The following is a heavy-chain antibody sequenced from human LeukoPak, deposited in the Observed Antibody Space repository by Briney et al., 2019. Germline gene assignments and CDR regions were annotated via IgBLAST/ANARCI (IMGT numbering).Heavy chain of an antibody. D-gene: IGHD6-19*01. CDR3: ARQGTYSSAIGMGY. CDR2: INPSGGST. Sequence: ASVNVSCKASGYTFNNHYMYWVRQAPGRGLEWMGVINPSGGSTSYAQKFQGRVTMTRDTSTRTVYTEVNSLRSEDTAVYYCARQGTYSSAIGMGYWGQGTLVTVSS. CDR1: GYTFNNHY. V-gene: IGHV1-46*02. J-gene: IGHJ4*02.